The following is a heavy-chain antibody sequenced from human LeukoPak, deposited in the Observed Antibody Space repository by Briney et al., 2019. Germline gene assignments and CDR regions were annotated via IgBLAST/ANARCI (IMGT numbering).Heavy chain of an antibody. CDR2: ISYSGST. Sequence: KTSETLSLTCTVSGGSISSSTYYWDWIRQPPGKGLEWIGSISYSGSTYYNSSLESRVTISVDTSKNYFSLKLRSVTAADTAVYYCASGEYNYGFPPFDYWSQGTLVTVSS. CDR3: ASGEYNYGFPPFDY. D-gene: IGHD5-18*01. J-gene: IGHJ4*02. V-gene: IGHV4-39*02. CDR1: GGSISSSTYY.